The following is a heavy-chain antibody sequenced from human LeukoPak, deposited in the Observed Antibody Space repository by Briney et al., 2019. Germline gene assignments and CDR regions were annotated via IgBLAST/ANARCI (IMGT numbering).Heavy chain of an antibody. CDR1: GFTFSNYG. V-gene: IGHV3-23*01. J-gene: IGHJ4*02. Sequence: GGLRLSCAAAGFTFSNYGMSWVRQAPGEGLEWVSTISGSGGNTYYADSVTGRFTTSRDTSKSTLSLQINSPRAEDTAVYFCAKDMYYDSSGPVFDYWAREPWSPSPQ. D-gene: IGHD3-22*01. CDR3: AKDMYYDSSGPVFDY. CDR2: ISGSGGNT.